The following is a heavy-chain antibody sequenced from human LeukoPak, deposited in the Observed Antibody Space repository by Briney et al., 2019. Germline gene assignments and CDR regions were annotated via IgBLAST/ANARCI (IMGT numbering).Heavy chain of an antibody. D-gene: IGHD3-3*01. Sequence: GASVKVSCKASGYTFTINHIHWVRQAPGQGLEWMGVINPSGDSTTYAQNFQGRVTMTRDTSTSTVYMELRSLRSDDTAVYYCARGGYDFVYYYYGMDVWGQGTTVTVSS. J-gene: IGHJ6*02. V-gene: IGHV1-46*01. CDR2: INPSGDST. CDR3: ARGGYDFVYYYYGMDV. CDR1: GYTFTINH.